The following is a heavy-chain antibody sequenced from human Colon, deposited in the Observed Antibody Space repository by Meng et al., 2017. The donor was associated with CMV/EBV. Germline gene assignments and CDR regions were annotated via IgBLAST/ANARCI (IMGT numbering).Heavy chain of an antibody. Sequence: GESLKISCAASGFTFNDYGMSWVRQGPGKGPEWVSGVNWNGGSTRYADSVKGRFTISRDNAKNSLYLQMNSLRAEDTALYYCARTYSGYDFTPFYYWGQGTLVTVSS. CDR2: VNWNGGST. J-gene: IGHJ4*02. V-gene: IGHV3-20*04. D-gene: IGHD5-12*01. CDR3: ARTYSGYDFTPFYY. CDR1: GFTFNDYG.